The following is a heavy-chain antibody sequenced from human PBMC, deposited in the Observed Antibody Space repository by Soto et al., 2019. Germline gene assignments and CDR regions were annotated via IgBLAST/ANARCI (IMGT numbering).Heavy chain of an antibody. Sequence: GASGKVSCKASGYTFTSYGISWVRQAPGQGIEWMGWISAYNGNTNYAQKLQGRVTMTSDTSTSTAYMDLRSLRSDDTAVYYCATVAWGTYHLGVWGKGTTVTVSS. CDR1: GYTFTSYG. CDR2: ISAYNGNT. D-gene: IGHD3-16*01. V-gene: IGHV1-18*01. J-gene: IGHJ6*04. CDR3: ATVAWGTYHLGV.